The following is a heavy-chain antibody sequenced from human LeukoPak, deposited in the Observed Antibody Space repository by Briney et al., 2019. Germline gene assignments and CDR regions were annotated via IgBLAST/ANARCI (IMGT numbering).Heavy chain of an antibody. CDR3: ARARIAAAGRRKYNWFDP. V-gene: IGHV4-34*01. Sequence: SETLSLTCAVYGGSFSGYYWSWLRQPPGKGLEWSGEINHSGSTNYNPSLKSRVTISVDTSKNQFSLKLSSVTAADTAVYYCARARIAAAGRRKYNWFDPWGQGTLVTVSS. D-gene: IGHD6-13*01. J-gene: IGHJ5*02. CDR1: GGSFSGYY. CDR2: INHSGST.